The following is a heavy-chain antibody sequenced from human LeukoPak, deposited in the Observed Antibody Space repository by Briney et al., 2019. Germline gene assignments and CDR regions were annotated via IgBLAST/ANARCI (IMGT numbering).Heavy chain of an antibody. D-gene: IGHD5-18*01. CDR1: GYTFTDYY. CDR2: INPNSGGT. J-gene: IGHJ4*02. V-gene: IGHV1-2*02. CDR3: ARDRLPHYTAWIDY. Sequence: GASVKVSCKASGYTFTDYYMYWVRQAPGQGLEWMGWINPNSGGTNYAQKFQGRVTMTSDTSISTAYMELSSLRSDDTAVYYCARDRLPHYTAWIDYRGQGTLVTVSS.